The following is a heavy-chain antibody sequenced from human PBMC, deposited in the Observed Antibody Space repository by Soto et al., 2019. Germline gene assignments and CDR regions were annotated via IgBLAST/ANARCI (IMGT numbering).Heavy chain of an antibody. D-gene: IGHD3-3*01. CDR1: GYTFTSYA. CDR3: ARDRILEWLDYYYYGMDV. Sequence: ASVKVSCKASGYTFTSYAMHWVRQAPGQRLEWMGWINAGNGSTKYSQKFQGRVTITRDTSASTAYMELSSLRSEDTAVYYCARDRILEWLDYYYYGMDVWGQGTTVTVSS. J-gene: IGHJ6*02. V-gene: IGHV1-3*01. CDR2: INAGNGST.